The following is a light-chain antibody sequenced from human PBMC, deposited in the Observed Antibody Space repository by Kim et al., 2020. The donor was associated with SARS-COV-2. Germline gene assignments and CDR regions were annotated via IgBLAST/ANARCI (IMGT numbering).Light chain of an antibody. Sequence: GQSVPISCTGTSSDVGGYTYVSWYQQYPGKAPTLMIYDVSRRPSGVPDRFSGSKSGNTASLTVSGLQAEDEADYYCCSYAGSYTWVFGGGTQLTVL. CDR1: SSDVGGYTY. CDR2: DVS. J-gene: IGLJ3*02. CDR3: CSYAGSYTWV. V-gene: IGLV2-11*03.